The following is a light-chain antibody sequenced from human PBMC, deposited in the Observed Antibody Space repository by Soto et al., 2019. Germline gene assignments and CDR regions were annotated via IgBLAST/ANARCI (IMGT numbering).Light chain of an antibody. CDR1: QSVRTY. CDR3: QQRSTWPLT. J-gene: IGKJ4*01. V-gene: IGKV3-11*01. CDR2: DAS. Sequence: EIVLTQSPATLSLSAGERATLSCRASQSVRTYLAWYQQKPGQAPRLLIYDASDRATGIPARFSGSGSGTDLTINFSRLQPEDGEVDYCQQRSTWPLTFGGGTKVDIK.